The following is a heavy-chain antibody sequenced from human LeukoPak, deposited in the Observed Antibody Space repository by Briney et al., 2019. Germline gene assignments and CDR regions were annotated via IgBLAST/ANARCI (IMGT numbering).Heavy chain of an antibody. CDR2: ISGSGGST. J-gene: IGHJ4*02. CDR3: AKDQDYYYGSGSYYDY. Sequence: GGPLRLSCAASGFTFSSYAMSWVRQAPGKGLEWVSAISGSGGSTYYADSVKGRFTISRDNSKNTLYLQMNSLGAEDTAVYYCAKDQDYYYGSGSYYDYWGQGTLVTVSS. V-gene: IGHV3-23*01. D-gene: IGHD3-10*01. CDR1: GFTFSSYA.